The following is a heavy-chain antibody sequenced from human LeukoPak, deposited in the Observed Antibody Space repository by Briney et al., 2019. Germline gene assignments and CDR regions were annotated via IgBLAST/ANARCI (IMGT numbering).Heavy chain of an antibody. CDR1: GFTFSNYG. D-gene: IGHD3-22*01. CDR3: AKISGYYPYYFDY. Sequence: GGSLRLSCIASGFTFSNYGMHWVRQAPGKGLEWVAVISSDGSNKYYADSVKGRFTISRDNSKNTLYLQMNSLRAEDTAVYYCAKISGYYPYYFDYWGQGTLVTVSS. V-gene: IGHV3-30*18. J-gene: IGHJ4*02. CDR2: ISSDGSNK.